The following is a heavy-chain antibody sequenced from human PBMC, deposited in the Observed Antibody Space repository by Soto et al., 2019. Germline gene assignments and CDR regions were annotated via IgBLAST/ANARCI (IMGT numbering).Heavy chain of an antibody. CDR3: ARSSPYNWFDP. Sequence: PSETLSLTCAVSGGSISSGGYSWSWIRQPPGKGLEWIGYIYHSGSTYYNPSLKSRVTISVDRSKNQFSLKLSSVTAADTAVYYCARSSPYNWFDPWRQGTLVTVSS. CDR1: GGSISSGGYS. D-gene: IGHD3-16*01. J-gene: IGHJ5*02. V-gene: IGHV4-30-2*01. CDR2: IYHSGST.